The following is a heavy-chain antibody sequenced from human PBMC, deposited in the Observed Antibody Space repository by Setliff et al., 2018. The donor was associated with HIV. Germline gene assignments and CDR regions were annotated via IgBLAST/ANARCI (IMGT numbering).Heavy chain of an antibody. V-gene: IGHV3-48*04. CDR1: GFTFNTYS. Sequence: GGSLRLSCAASGFTFNTYSMSWVRQAPGKGLEWLSYISSSGTTMHYADSVRGRFTISRDNAKNSLYLQINSLRAEDTAVYYCATSLPPGISYVYDAFDIWGQGTMVTVSS. CDR2: ISSSGTTM. CDR3: ATSLPPGISYVYDAFDI. J-gene: IGHJ3*02. D-gene: IGHD3-16*01.